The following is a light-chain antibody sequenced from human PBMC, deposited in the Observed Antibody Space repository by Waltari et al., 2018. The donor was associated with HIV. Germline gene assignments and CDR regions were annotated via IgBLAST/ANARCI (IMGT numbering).Light chain of an antibody. CDR2: SNN. Sequence: QSELSQPPSASGTPGQRVAIACSGSSSNIGRHTVTWYQHLPGTAPQLLIYSNNQRPSGVPDRFSGSKSGTSASLAITGLQSEDEADYYCALWDDSLNGVLFGGGTKLTVL. V-gene: IGLV1-44*01. J-gene: IGLJ2*01. CDR1: SSNIGRHT. CDR3: ALWDDSLNGVL.